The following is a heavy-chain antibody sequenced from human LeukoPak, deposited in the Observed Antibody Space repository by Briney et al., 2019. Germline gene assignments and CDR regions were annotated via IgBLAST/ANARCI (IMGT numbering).Heavy chain of an antibody. Sequence: PSETLSLTCAVYGGSFSGYYWSWIRQPPGKGLEWIGEVNHSGSTNYNPSLKSRVTISVNTSKNQFSLKLSSVTAADTAVYYCARGGGGYDHYYYYYMDVWGKGTTVTISS. V-gene: IGHV4-34*01. J-gene: IGHJ6*03. CDR2: VNHSGST. D-gene: IGHD5-12*01. CDR1: GGSFSGYY. CDR3: ARGGGGYDHYYYYYMDV.